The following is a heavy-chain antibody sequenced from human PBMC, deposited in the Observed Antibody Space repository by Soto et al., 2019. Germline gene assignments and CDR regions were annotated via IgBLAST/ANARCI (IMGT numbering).Heavy chain of an antibody. V-gene: IGHV1-8*01. Sequence: QVQVVQSRAEVKKPGASVKVSCKTSGYTFTEYDINWVRQAPGQGLEYMGWVSPENRNAGYAPQFRGRVSMTADTSINTVYLELTTLTYEGTAVYYCEVTTGYWGQGTMVTVSS. CDR2: VSPENRNA. CDR3: EVTTGY. CDR1: GYTFTEYD. D-gene: IGHD4-17*01. J-gene: IGHJ4*02.